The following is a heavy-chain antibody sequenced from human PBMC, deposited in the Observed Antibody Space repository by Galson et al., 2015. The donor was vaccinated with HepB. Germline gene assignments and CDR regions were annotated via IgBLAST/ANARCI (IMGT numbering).Heavy chain of an antibody. CDR3: AREDAIVEVDY. CDR1: GYTFTGYA. J-gene: IGHJ4*02. Sequence: SVKVSCKASGYTFTGYAMNWVRQAPGQGLEWMGWINTNTGNPTYAQGFTGRFVFSLDTSISTAYLQTSSLKAEDTAVYYCAREDAIVEVDYWGQGTLVTVSS. CDR2: INTNTGNP. D-gene: IGHD3-22*01. V-gene: IGHV7-4-1*02.